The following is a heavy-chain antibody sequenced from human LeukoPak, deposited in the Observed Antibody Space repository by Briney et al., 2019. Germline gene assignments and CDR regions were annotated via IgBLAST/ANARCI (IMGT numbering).Heavy chain of an antibody. CDR2: IYYSGST. D-gene: IGHD3-3*01. V-gene: IGHV4-59*01. Sequence: PSETLSLTCTVSGGSISSYYWSWIRQPPGKGLERIGYIYYSGSTNYNPSLKSRVTISVDTSKNQFSLKLSSVTAADTAVYYCVRARDPIFGVVMASDYWGQGTLVTVSS. CDR1: GGSISSYY. CDR3: VRARDPIFGVVMASDY. J-gene: IGHJ4*02.